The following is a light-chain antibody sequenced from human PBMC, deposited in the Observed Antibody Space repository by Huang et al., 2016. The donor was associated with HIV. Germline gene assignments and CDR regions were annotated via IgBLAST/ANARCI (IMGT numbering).Light chain of an antibody. Sequence: EIVLTQSPGTLSLSPGERATLSCRASQTVGRNVDWYQQNAGQTPRLVIYDASTRATGIPARFSGSGCGTDVTLTSSSLEPEDVAVYYCQQRDSFGQGTRLDIK. J-gene: IGKJ5*01. CDR1: QTVGRN. CDR2: DAS. CDR3: QQRDS. V-gene: IGKV3-11*01.